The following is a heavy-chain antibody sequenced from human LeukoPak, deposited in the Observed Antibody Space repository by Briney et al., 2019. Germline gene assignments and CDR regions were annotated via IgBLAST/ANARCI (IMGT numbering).Heavy chain of an antibody. CDR3: ARERADCSGGSCYSEIDY. D-gene: IGHD2-15*01. CDR2: IYHSGST. V-gene: IGHV4-30-2*01. Sequence: SQTLSLTCAVSGGSISSGGYSWSWIRQPPGKGLEWIGYIYHSGSTYYNPSLKSRVTISVDRSKNQFSLKLSSVTAADTAVYYCARERADCSGGSCYSEIDYWGQGTLVTVSS. CDR1: GGSISSGGYS. J-gene: IGHJ4*02.